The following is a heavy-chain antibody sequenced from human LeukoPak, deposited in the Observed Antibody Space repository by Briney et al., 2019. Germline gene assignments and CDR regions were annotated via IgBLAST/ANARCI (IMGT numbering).Heavy chain of an antibody. CDR2: IIPIFGTA. J-gene: IGHJ4*02. D-gene: IGHD3-10*01. Sequence: GASVKVSCKASGGTFSSYAISWVRQAPGQGLEWMGGIIPIFGTANYAQKFQGRVTITADESTSTAYMELSSLRSEDTAVYYCATYGSGSYYTYYFDYWGQGTLVTVSS. V-gene: IGHV1-69*01. CDR1: GGTFSSYA. CDR3: ATYGSGSYYTYYFDY.